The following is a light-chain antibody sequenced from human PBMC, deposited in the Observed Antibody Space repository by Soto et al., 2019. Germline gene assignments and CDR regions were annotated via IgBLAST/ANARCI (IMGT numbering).Light chain of an antibody. V-gene: IGKV3-20*01. CDR3: QQYGSSRGFT. CDR2: GAS. CDR1: QSVSSSY. J-gene: IGKJ3*01. Sequence: EIVLTQSPGTLSLSPGERATLSCRASQSVSSSYLAWYQQKPGQAPRLLIYGASSRATGIPDRFSGSGSGTDFTLTISRVEPEDFAVYYCQQYGSSRGFTFGPGTKVDIK.